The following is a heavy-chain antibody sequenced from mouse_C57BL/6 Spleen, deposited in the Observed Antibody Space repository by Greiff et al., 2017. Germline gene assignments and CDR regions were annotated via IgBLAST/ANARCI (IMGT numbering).Heavy chain of an antibody. CDR2: ISSGGSYT. D-gene: IGHD2-3*01. CDR1: GFTFSSYG. V-gene: IGHV5-6*01. CDR3: ARPIYDGYPFAY. J-gene: IGHJ3*01. Sequence: EVKLMESGGDLAKPGGSLKLSCAASGFTFSSYGMSWVRQTPDKRLEWVATISSGGSYTYYPDSVQGRFTISRDNAKNTLYLQMSSLKSEDKAMDYCARPIYDGYPFAYWGQGTLVTVSA.